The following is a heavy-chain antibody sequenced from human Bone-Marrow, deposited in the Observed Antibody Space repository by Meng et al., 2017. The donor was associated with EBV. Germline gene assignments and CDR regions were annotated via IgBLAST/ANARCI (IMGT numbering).Heavy chain of an antibody. V-gene: IGHV1-69*06. CDR3: ARDGIAVPGGSNWFDP. J-gene: IGHJ5*02. Sequence: QGQVVQSGAEVKKPGSWVKVSCKASGDIFTNLAFTWVRQVPGKGLEWMGGFLPILGAANYAQKFQGRLTITADKSTTTAFMELRSLRVDDTAVYFCARDGIAVPGGSNWFDPWGQGTLVTVSS. CDR1: GDIFTNLA. CDR2: FLPILGAA. D-gene: IGHD6-19*01.